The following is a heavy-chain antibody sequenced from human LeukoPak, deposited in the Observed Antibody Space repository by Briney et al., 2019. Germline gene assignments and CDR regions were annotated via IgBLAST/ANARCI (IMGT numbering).Heavy chain of an antibody. CDR1: GFSFSSYA. D-gene: IGHD3-10*01. CDR2: FSVSDGIT. V-gene: IGHV3-23*01. Sequence: GGSLRLSCAASGFSFSSYAMSWVRQAPGKGLEWVSGFSVSDGITYYADSVKGRFTISRDNSKNTLYLQMNSLRAEDTAVYYCAKGLSGSYGSGSYYIPDAFDIWGQGTMVTVSS. J-gene: IGHJ3*02. CDR3: AKGLSGSYGSGSYYIPDAFDI.